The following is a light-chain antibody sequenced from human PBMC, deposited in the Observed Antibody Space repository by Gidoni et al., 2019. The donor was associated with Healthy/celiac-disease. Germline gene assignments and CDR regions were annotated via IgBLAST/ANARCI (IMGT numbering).Light chain of an antibody. CDR2: DAS. CDR3: QQYDNLPLT. V-gene: IGKV1-33*01. Sequence: DIQMTQSPSSLSASVGDRVTITCQESQDSSNYLNCYQKKPGKAPKLLIYDASNLETGVPLRFSGSGYGTDFTFTISSLQPEDIATYYCQQYDNLPLTFGGGTKVEIK. J-gene: IGKJ4*01. CDR1: QDSSNY.